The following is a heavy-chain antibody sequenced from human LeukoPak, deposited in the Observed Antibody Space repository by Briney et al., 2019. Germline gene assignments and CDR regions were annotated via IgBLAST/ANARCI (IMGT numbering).Heavy chain of an antibody. CDR2: ISYDGSNK. CDR1: GCTFSSYA. CDR3: ARVDRSGSFLYYYYGMDV. J-gene: IGHJ6*02. V-gene: IGHV3-30-3*01. Sequence: GGSLRLSCAASGCTFSSYAMHWVRQAPGKGLEWVAVISYDGSNKYYADSVKGRFTISRDNSKNTLYLQMNSLRAEDTAVYYCARVDRSGSFLYYYYGMDVWGQGTTVTVSS. D-gene: IGHD3-10*01.